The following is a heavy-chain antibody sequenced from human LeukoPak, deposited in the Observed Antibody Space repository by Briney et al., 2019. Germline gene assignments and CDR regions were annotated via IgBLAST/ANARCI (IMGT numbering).Heavy chain of an antibody. CDR2: ISAYNGNT. CDR3: ARSRVGALNWLDP. V-gene: IGHV1-18*04. Sequence: ASLKVSCKAAGYTFTGYYMHWVRQAPGQGLEWMGWISAYNGNTNYAQKLQGRVTMTTDTSTSTAYMELRSLRSDDTAVYYCARSRVGALNWLDPWGQGTLVTVSS. D-gene: IGHD1-26*01. J-gene: IGHJ5*02. CDR1: GYTFTGYY.